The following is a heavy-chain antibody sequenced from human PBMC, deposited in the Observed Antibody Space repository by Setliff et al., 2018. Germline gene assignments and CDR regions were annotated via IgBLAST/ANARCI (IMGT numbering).Heavy chain of an antibody. CDR1: GFTFSSYW. V-gene: IGHV3-7*01. CDR2: IKQDGSEK. J-gene: IGHJ6*02. D-gene: IGHD5-18*01. Sequence: GGFLRLSCAASGFTFSSYWMSWVRQAPGKGLEWVANIKQDGSEKYYLDSVKGRFTISRDNAKNSLYLQMNSLRAEDTAVYYCARVGQLWIQRYYYGMDVWGQGTTVTVSS. CDR3: ARVGQLWIQRYYYGMDV.